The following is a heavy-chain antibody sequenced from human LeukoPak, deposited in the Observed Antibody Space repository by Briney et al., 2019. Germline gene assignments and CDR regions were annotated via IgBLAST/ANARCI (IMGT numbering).Heavy chain of an antibody. V-gene: IGHV1-2*02. CDR3: ARQGSNSSGWYPVDD. J-gene: IGHJ4*02. Sequence: GASVTVSCTTSGYTFTTYYIHWLRQAPGQGLEWMGWMNPNSGGTKYAQTFQGRVTPTRDTSISTAYLELSSLTSDDTAVYFCARQGSNSSGWYPVDDWGQGTLVTVSS. D-gene: IGHD6-19*01. CDR2: MNPNSGGT. CDR1: GYTFTTYY.